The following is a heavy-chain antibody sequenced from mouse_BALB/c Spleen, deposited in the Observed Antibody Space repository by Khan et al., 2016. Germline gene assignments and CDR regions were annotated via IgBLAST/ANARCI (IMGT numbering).Heavy chain of an antibody. Sequence: EVQLQESGPDLVKPSQSLSLTCTVTGYSITSGYSCHWIRQFPGNKLEWMGYIHYSGSTNYNTSLKSRISITRDTSKNHFFLQLNSVTTEDTATYYCASDYYGWFAYWGQGTLVTVSA. CDR2: IHYSGST. J-gene: IGHJ3*01. CDR3: ASDYYGWFAY. D-gene: IGHD1-1*01. V-gene: IGHV3-1*02. CDR1: GYSITSGYS.